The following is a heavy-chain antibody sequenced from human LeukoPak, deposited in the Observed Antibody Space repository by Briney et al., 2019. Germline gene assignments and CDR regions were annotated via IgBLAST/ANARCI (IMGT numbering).Heavy chain of an antibody. J-gene: IGHJ4*02. CDR3: ARGSYDILTGYSTLGEY. Sequence: SETLSLTCTVSGGSISGSSYYWGWIRQPPGKGLEWIGSIYYSGSTYYKPSLKSRATISLDTSKNHFYLKLSSVTAADTAVYYCARGSYDILTGYSTLGEYWGQGTLVTVSS. V-gene: IGHV4-39*02. CDR2: IYYSGST. CDR1: GGSISGSSYY. D-gene: IGHD3-9*01.